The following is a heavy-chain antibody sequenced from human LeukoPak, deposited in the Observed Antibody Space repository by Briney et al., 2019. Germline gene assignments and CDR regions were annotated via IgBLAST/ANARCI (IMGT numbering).Heavy chain of an antibody. V-gene: IGHV3-21*01. CDR3: ARGPRESRYCTSTSCPHTFDI. CDR1: EFTFSSYI. D-gene: IGHD2-2*01. J-gene: IGHJ3*02. Sequence: PGGSLRLSCAASEFTFSSYIMNWVRQAPGKGLEWVSSINSGSSYIYYADSVKGRFTISKDNAKNSLYLQMNSLRAEDTAVYYCARGPRESRYCTSTSCPHTFDIWGQGTMVTVSS. CDR2: INSGSSYI.